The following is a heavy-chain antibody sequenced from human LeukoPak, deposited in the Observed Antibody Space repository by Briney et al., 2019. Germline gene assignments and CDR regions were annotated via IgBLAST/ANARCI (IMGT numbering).Heavy chain of an antibody. V-gene: IGHV3-30-3*01. D-gene: IGHD5-18*01. J-gene: IGHJ4*02. CDR3: ARDGYRLQLWLEGIPSY. CDR2: ISYDGSNK. CDR1: GFTFSSYA. Sequence: GGSLRLSCAASGFTFSSYAMHWVRQAPGKGLEWVAVISYDGSNKYYADSVKGRFTISRDNSKNTLYLQMNSLRAEDTAVYYCARDGYRLQLWLEGIPSYWGQGTLVTVSS.